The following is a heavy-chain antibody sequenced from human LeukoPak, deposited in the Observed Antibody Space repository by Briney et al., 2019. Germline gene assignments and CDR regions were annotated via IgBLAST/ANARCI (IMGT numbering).Heavy chain of an antibody. CDR2: ISSSSSYI. V-gene: IGHV3-21*01. Sequence: GGSLRLSCAASGFTFSSYSMNWVRQAPGKGLEWVSSISSSSSYIYYADSVKGRFTISRDNAKNSLYLQVNSLRAEDTAVYYCARDIGRDGYNLKYFQHWGQGTLVTVSS. CDR3: ARDIGRDGYNLKYFQH. J-gene: IGHJ1*01. CDR1: GFTFSSYS. D-gene: IGHD5-24*01.